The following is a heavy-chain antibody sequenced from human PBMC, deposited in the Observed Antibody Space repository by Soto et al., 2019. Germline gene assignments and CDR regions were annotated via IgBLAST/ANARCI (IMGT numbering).Heavy chain of an antibody. D-gene: IGHD6-13*01. Sequence: EVQLVESGGGLIQPGGSLRLSCAASGFTVSSNYMTWVRQAPRKGLEWVSAIYSDGNTYYADSVKGRFTISRDNSKNTLFLQMNSLRAEDTAVYYCARYSNSWYAYFDYWGRGTLVTVSS. V-gene: IGHV3-53*01. CDR1: GFTVSSNY. J-gene: IGHJ4*02. CDR2: IYSDGNT. CDR3: ARYSNSWYAYFDY.